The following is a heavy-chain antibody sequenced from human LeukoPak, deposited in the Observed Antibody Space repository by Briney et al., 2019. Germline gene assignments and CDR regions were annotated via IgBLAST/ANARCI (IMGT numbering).Heavy chain of an antibody. CDR3: ARCNYYDSSGYYCDAFDI. CDR1: GYTFTSFY. Sequence: ASVKVSCKASGYTFTSFYMQWVRQAPGQGLEWMGIINPSGGRTSYAQKFQGRVTMTRDMSTSTVYMELSSLRSEDTAVYYCARCNYYDSSGYYCDAFDIWGQGTMVTVSS. CDR2: INPSGGRT. D-gene: IGHD3-22*01. V-gene: IGHV1-46*01. J-gene: IGHJ3*02.